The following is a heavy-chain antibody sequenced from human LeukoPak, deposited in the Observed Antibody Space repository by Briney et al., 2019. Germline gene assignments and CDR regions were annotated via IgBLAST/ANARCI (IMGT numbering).Heavy chain of an antibody. V-gene: IGHV4-38-2*02. CDR3: ARHIQGANVCDY. CDR1: GYSISNGYY. CDR2: IYESGST. J-gene: IGHJ4*02. D-gene: IGHD2-21*01. Sequence: PSETLSLTCTVSGYSISNGYYWGWIRQPPGKGLEWIGSIYESGSTDYSPSLKSRVTIAVDTSKNQFSLRLNSVAAADTSLYYCARHIQGANVCDYWGQGTLVTVPS.